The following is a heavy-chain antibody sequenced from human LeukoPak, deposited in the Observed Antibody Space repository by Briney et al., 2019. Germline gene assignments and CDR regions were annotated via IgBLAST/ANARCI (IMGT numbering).Heavy chain of an antibody. Sequence: SETLSLTCAVSGYSISSGYYWGWIRQSPGKGLEWIGSIYRSGSTYYNPSLKSRVTISVDTSKNQFSLKLSSVTAADTAVYYCARAPIRVLVVTAIPGFDPWGQGTLVTVSS. V-gene: IGHV4-38-2*01. D-gene: IGHD2-21*02. J-gene: IGHJ5*02. CDR1: GYSISSGYY. CDR3: ARAPIRVLVVTAIPGFDP. CDR2: IYRSGST.